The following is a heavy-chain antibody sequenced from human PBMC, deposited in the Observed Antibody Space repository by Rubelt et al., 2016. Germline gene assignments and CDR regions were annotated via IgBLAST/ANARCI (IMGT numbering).Heavy chain of an antibody. J-gene: IGHJ4*02. CDR3: ARDRGGYYFDY. CDR1: GGTFSSYA. V-gene: IGHV1-18*01. D-gene: IGHD2-15*01. Sequence: QVQLVQSGAEVKKPGSSVKVSCKASGGTFSSYAISWVRQAPGQGLEWMGGISAYNGNTNYAQKLQGRVTMTTDTSTGTAYMELRSLRSDDTAVYYCARDRGGYYFDYWGQGTLVTVSS. CDR2: ISAYNGNT.